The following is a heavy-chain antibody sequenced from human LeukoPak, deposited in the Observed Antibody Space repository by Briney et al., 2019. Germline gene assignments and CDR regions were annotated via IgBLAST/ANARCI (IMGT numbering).Heavy chain of an antibody. V-gene: IGHV3-23*01. D-gene: IGHD3-10*01. CDR3: ARYYYYGSGSYIGL. J-gene: IGHJ4*02. CDR2: ISGSGGST. Sequence: GGSQRLSCAASGFTFSSYAMSWVRQAPGKGLEWVSAISGSGGSTYYADSVKGRFTISRDNSKNSLYLQMNSLRAEDTAVYYCARYYYYGSGSYIGLWGQGTLVTVSS. CDR1: GFTFSSYA.